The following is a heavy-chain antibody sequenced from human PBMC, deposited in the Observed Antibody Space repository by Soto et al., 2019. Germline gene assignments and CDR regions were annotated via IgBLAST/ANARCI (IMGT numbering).Heavy chain of an antibody. V-gene: IGHV3-23*01. D-gene: IGHD2-15*01. Sequence: GGSLRLSCAASGFTFSSYAMSWVRQAPGKGLEWVSAISGSGGSTYYADSVKGRFTISRDNSKNTLYLQMNSLRAEDTAVYYCARERIDCSGGSCYGGIDYWGQGTLVTVSS. CDR3: ARERIDCSGGSCYGGIDY. CDR1: GFTFSSYA. J-gene: IGHJ4*02. CDR2: ISGSGGST.